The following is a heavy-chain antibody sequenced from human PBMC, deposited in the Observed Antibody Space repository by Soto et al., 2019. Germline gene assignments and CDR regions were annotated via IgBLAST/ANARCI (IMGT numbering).Heavy chain of an antibody. Sequence: EVQLLESGGGLVQPGGSLRLSCAASGFTFSSYAMSWVRQAPGMGLEWVSAISGSGGSTYYADSVKGRFTISRDNSKNTLYLQMNSLRAEDTAVYYCAKEINEDPFGVVIIGLGFDPWGQGTLVTVSS. CDR2: ISGSGGST. CDR3: AKEINEDPFGVVIIGLGFDP. V-gene: IGHV3-23*01. CDR1: GFTFSSYA. D-gene: IGHD3-3*01. J-gene: IGHJ5*02.